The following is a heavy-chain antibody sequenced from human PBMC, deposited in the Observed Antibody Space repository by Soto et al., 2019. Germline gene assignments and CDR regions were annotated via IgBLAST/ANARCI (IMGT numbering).Heavy chain of an antibody. CDR1: GFVFSDYA. V-gene: IGHV3-23*01. CDR2: ISAGGSDT. Sequence: EVQLLDSGGGWVQPGGSLRLSCVASGFVFSDYAMSWVRQAPGKGLEWVSAISAGGSDTYYADSVKGRFTVSRVNSKNTLYLPMNTQRAEDTAIYYCARVPIWCGSSSCYTEGFDSWGQGTLVTVSS. D-gene: IGHD2-2*01. J-gene: IGHJ4*02. CDR3: ARVPIWCGSSSCYTEGFDS.